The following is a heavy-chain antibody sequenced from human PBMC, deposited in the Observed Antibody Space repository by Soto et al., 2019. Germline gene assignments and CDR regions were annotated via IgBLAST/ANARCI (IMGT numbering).Heavy chain of an antibody. CDR2: ISAYNGNT. V-gene: IGHV1-18*01. Sequence: ASVKVSCKASGYTFTSYGISWVRQAPGQGLEWMGWISAYNGNTNYAQKLQGRVTMTTDTSTSTAYMELRSLRSDDTAVYYCARAQQVYSSGWYSLDGMDVWGQGTTVTVSS. J-gene: IGHJ6*02. CDR1: GYTFTSYG. D-gene: IGHD6-19*01. CDR3: ARAQQVYSSGWYSLDGMDV.